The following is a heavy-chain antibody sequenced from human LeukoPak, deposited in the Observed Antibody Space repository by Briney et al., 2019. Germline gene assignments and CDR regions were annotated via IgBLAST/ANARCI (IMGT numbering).Heavy chain of an antibody. Sequence: ASVRVSCKASGYTFTSYDINWVRQATGQGLEWMGWMNPNSGNTGYAQKFQGRVTITADKSTSTAYMELSSLRSEDTAVYYCARDSSGWYNVFDYWGQGTLVTVSS. D-gene: IGHD6-19*01. V-gene: IGHV1-8*01. CDR1: GYTFTSYD. CDR2: MNPNSGNT. J-gene: IGHJ4*02. CDR3: ARDSSGWYNVFDY.